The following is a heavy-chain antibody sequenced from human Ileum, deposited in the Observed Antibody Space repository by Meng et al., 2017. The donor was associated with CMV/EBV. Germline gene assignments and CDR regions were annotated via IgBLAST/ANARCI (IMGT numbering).Heavy chain of an antibody. D-gene: IGHD6-19*01. CDR1: GFTVSNDH. V-gene: IGHV3-66*02. J-gene: IGHJ4*02. CDR2: IDNGGKT. CDR3: TGGHSGRY. Sequence: LRLSCAASGFTVSNDHVSWARQPPGKGLEWVSVIDNGGKTYYVDSVKGRFTISRDNSKNTLSLQMNSLRPEDTAMYYCTGGHSGRYWGQGTLVTVSS.